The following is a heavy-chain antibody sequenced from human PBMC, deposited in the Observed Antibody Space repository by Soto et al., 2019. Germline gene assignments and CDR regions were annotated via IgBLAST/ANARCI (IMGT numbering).Heavy chain of an antibody. D-gene: IGHD6-19*01. CDR1: GFTFSSYA. CDR2: ISGSGGST. CDR3: AKGAGYGSGWDVFDY. J-gene: IGHJ4*02. Sequence: EVQLLESGGGLVQPGGSLRLSCAASGFTFSSYAMSWVRQAPGKGLEWVSAISGSGGSTYYADSVKGRFTISIDNYTNTLDLRRSSLRCEDTAVYYCAKGAGYGSGWDVFDYWGQGTLVTVSS. V-gene: IGHV3-23*01.